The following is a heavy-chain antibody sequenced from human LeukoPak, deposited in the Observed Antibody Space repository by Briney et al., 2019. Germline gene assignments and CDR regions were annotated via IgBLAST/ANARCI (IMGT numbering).Heavy chain of an antibody. Sequence: SETLSLTCAVYGGSFSGHYWSWIRQPPGKGLEWIGEINHSGSTNYNPSLKSRVTISVDTSKNQFSLKLSSVTAADTAVYYCARDSSTRKNWFDPWGQGTLVTVSS. D-gene: IGHD6-13*01. J-gene: IGHJ5*02. CDR2: INHSGST. V-gene: IGHV4-34*01. CDR1: GGSFSGHY. CDR3: ARDSSTRKNWFDP.